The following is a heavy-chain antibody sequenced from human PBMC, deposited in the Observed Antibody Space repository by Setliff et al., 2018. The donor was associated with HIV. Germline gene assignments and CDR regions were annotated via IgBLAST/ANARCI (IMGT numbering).Heavy chain of an antibody. D-gene: IGHD5-18*01. V-gene: IGHV3-21*04. CDR2: ISSSSYYI. CDR1: GFTFSSYT. J-gene: IGHJ4*02. Sequence: GGSLRLSCAASGFTFSSYTMNWVRQAPGKGLEWVSSISSSSYYIYYADSVKGRFTISRDNSQNTLYLQMNSLRADDTAIYYCAKGFRPVDTALVSGPTYWGQGIRVTVSS. CDR3: AKGFRPVDTALVSGPTY.